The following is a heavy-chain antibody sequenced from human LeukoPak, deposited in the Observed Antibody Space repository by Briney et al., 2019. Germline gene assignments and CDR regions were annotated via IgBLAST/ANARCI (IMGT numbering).Heavy chain of an antibody. Sequence: GGSLRLSCAASGFTFSSYGMHWVRQAPGKGLEWVAVIWYDGSNKYYADSVKGRFTISRDNSKNTLYLQMNSLRAEDMAVYYCARDTDGGSAIDYWGQGTLVTVSS. CDR3: ARDTDGGSAIDY. V-gene: IGHV3-33*01. D-gene: IGHD1-26*01. CDR1: GFTFSSYG. CDR2: IWYDGSNK. J-gene: IGHJ4*02.